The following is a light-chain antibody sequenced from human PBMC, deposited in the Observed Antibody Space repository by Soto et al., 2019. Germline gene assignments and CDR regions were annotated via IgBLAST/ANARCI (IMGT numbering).Light chain of an antibody. CDR2: GAT. V-gene: IGKV3-15*01. CDR3: QQYNNWPRT. CDR1: QSVSIF. J-gene: IGKJ4*01. Sequence: EIAMTQSPATLSVSPGERATLSCRASQSVSIFLAWYQQKPGQPPRLLIDGATTRATGIPARFSGSGSGTEFTLTISSLQSEDFAVYYCQQYNNWPRTFGRGTKVDIK.